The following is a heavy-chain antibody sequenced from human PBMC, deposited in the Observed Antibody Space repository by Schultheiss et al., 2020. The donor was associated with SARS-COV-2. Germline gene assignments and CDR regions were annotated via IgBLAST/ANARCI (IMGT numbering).Heavy chain of an antibody. J-gene: IGHJ4*02. D-gene: IGHD6-6*01. CDR3: VKAWGSSSPFDY. V-gene: IGHV3-66*01. Sequence: GGSLRLSCAASGFTFSSYAMSWVRQAPGKGLEWVSVIYSGGSTYYADSVKGRFTISRDNSKNTLYLQMSSLRAEDTAVYYCVKAWGSSSPFDYWGQGTLVTVSS. CDR1: GFTFSSYA. CDR2: IYSGGST.